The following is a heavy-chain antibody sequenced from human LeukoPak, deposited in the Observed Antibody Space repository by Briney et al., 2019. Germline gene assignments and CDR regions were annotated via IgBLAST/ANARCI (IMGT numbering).Heavy chain of an antibody. V-gene: IGHV3-30*18. CDR1: GFKFRNYG. D-gene: IGHD6-19*01. CDR2: ISYDGSNK. Sequence: PGGSLRLSCAASGFKFRNYGMHWVRQAPGKGLEWVAVISYDGSNKYYADSVKGRFTISRDNSKNTLYLQMNSLRAEDTAVYYCAKVAVAGPVYYYYGMDVWGQGTTVTVSS. J-gene: IGHJ6*02. CDR3: AKVAVAGPVYYYYGMDV.